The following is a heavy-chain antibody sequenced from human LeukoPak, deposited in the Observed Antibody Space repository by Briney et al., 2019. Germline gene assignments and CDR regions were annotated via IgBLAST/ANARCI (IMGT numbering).Heavy chain of an antibody. CDR2: INYRGST. Sequence: PSETLSLTCTVSNASISSNTYYRAWIRQPPGKGLEYIGSINYRGSTYYNPSLKSRVTLSVDTSKNQFSLKLNSVTAADTAVYYCARTTEAHSWRTRYYDYYMDVWGKGTTVTVSS. J-gene: IGHJ6*03. CDR1: NASISSNTYY. CDR3: ARTTEAHSWRTRYYDYYMDV. D-gene: IGHD6-13*01. V-gene: IGHV4-39*07.